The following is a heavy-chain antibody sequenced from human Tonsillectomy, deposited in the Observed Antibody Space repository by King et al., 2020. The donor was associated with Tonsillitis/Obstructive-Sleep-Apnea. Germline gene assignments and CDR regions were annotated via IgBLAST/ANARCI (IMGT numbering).Heavy chain of an antibody. J-gene: IGHJ4*02. V-gene: IGHV3-23*04. CDR2: IICGAAST. D-gene: IGHD3-10*01. CDR3: VRDRGWGVLADFVY. CDR1: GFTFNSYA. Sequence: VQLVESGGGLIQPGGSLRLSCAASGFTFNSYAMSWVRQAPGKGLEWVSAIICGAASTYYADFVKDRFTISRDNSKDTLFLQMNSLGAEDTAVYYCVRDRGWGVLADFVYWGQGTLVTVSS.